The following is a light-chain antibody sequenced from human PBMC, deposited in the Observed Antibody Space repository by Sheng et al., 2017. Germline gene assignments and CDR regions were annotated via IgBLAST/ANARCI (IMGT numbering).Light chain of an antibody. J-gene: IGKJ1*01. CDR3: QQYNSSPPWT. CDR1: ERISGNY. Sequence: IVLTQSPGTLSVSPGERVTLSCRASERISGNYLAWYQQKPGQTPRLLINGASSRATGIPDRFSGSGSGTDFTLTIRRLEPEDFAVYYCQQYNSSPPWTFG. V-gene: IGKV3-20*01. CDR2: GAS.